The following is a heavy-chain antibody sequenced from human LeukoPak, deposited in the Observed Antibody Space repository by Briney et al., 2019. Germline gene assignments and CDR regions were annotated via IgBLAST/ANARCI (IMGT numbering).Heavy chain of an antibody. CDR1: GFTFSSYW. D-gene: IGHD1-26*01. CDR3: VRGELHLDYYFDY. J-gene: IGHJ4*02. CDR2: ISSDGSST. V-gene: IGHV3-74*01. Sequence: PGGSLRLSCAASGFTFSSYWVHWVRQAPGMGLVWVSRISSDGSSTNYADSVKGRFTISRDNAKNTLYLQMNSLRAEDTAVYYCVRGELHLDYYFDYWGQGTLVTVSS.